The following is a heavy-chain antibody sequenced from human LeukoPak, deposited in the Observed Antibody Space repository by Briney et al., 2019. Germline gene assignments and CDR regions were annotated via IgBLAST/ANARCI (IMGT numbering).Heavy chain of an antibody. D-gene: IGHD6-19*01. V-gene: IGHV3-23*01. CDR2: ISGSGGST. CDR3: AKAMSSGWHMLNDY. Sequence: GGPLRLSCAASGFTFSSYAMSWVRQAPGKGLEWVSAISGSGGSTYYADSVKGRFTISRDNSKNTLYLQMNSLRAEDTAVYYCAKAMSSGWHMLNDYWGQGTLVTVSS. J-gene: IGHJ4*02. CDR1: GFTFSSYA.